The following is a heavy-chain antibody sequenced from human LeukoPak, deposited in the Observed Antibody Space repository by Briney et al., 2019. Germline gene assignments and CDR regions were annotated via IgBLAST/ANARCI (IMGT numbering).Heavy chain of an antibody. CDR3: AASSYDSSGYYY. D-gene: IGHD3-22*01. J-gene: IGHJ4*02. V-gene: IGHV1-69*04. CDR2: VIPILGIA. Sequence: SVKVSCKASGGTFSSYAISWVRQAPGQGLEWMGRVIPILGIANYAQKFQGRVTITADKSTSTAYMELSSLRSEDAAVYYCAASSYDSSGYYYWGQGTLVTVSS. CDR1: GGTFSSYA.